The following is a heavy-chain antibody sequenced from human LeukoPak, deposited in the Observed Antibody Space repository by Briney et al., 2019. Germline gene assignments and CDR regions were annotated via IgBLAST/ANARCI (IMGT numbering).Heavy chain of an antibody. V-gene: IGHV4-4*07. Sequence: SETLSLTCTVSGGSISNFYWSWIRQPAGKTLEWIGRIYTSGSTNYNPSLKSRVTMSVDTSKNQFSLKLSSVTAADTAVYFCARETTGAGTARPFDYWDQGTLVTVSS. CDR3: ARETTGAGTARPFDY. CDR1: GGSISNFY. CDR2: IYTSGST. J-gene: IGHJ4*02. D-gene: IGHD6-13*01.